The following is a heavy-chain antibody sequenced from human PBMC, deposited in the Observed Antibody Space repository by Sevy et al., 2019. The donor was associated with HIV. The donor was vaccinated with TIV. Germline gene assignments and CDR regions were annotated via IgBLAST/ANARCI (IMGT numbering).Heavy chain of an antibody. V-gene: IGHV3-7*03. Sequence: GGSLRLSCAASGFTFSSYWMSWVRQAPGKGLEWVANIKQDGSEKYYVYSLKGRFTLSRDNAKNSLYLQMKSLRAVDTAVYYCARDERDYDFWGGYYRGAFDIWGQGTMVTVSS. CDR3: ARDERDYDFWGGYYRGAFDI. D-gene: IGHD3-3*01. CDR1: GFTFSSYW. CDR2: IKQDGSEK. J-gene: IGHJ3*02.